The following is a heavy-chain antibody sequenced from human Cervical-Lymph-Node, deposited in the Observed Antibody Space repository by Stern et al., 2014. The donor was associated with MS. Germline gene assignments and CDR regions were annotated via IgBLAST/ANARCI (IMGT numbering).Heavy chain of an antibody. D-gene: IGHD1-26*01. V-gene: IGHV1-69*01. CDR1: GGTFSSYS. Sequence: QVQLEQSGPEVKKPGASVKLSCKASGGTFSSYSISWVRQAPGQGLEWMGGIIPIVGTATNPPKCQGRATITADDTTPSAYMVLSSLRSEDAAVYYCARGELKEGLVRGMDVWGQGTTVTVSS. J-gene: IGHJ6*02. CDR2: IIPIVGTA. CDR3: ARGELKEGLVRGMDV.